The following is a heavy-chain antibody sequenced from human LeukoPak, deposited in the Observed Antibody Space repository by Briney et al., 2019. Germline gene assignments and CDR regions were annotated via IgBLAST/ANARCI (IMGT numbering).Heavy chain of an antibody. CDR1: GGSISSYY. J-gene: IGHJ2*01. V-gene: IGHV4-59*08. CDR2: IYYSGST. Sequence: SEALSLTCTASGGSISSYYWSWIRQPPGKGLEWIGYIYYSGSTNYNPSLKSRVTISVDTSKNQFSLKLSSVTAADTAVYYCARHVSAVGYFDLWGRGTLVTVSS. D-gene: IGHD2-8*01. CDR3: ARHVSAVGYFDL.